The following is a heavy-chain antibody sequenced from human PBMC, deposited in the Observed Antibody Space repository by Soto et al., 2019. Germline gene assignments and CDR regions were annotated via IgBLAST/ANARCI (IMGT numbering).Heavy chain of an antibody. J-gene: IGHJ4*02. D-gene: IGHD1-26*01. CDR3: ARTPLL. CDR1: GGSISSGGYY. V-gene: IGHV4-31*01. Sequence: QVQLQESGPGLVKPSQTLSLTCTVSGGSISSGGYYWSWIRQHSGKGLEWIGYIYYSGSTYYNPXLXSXXTISVDTSKHQVSLKLSSVTAADTAVYYCARTPLLWGQGTLVTVSS. CDR2: IYYSGST.